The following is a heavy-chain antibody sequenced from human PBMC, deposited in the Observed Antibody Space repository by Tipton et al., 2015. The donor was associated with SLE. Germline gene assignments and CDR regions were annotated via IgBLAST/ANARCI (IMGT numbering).Heavy chain of an antibody. CDR1: GFTFSSYA. CDR2: ISSSSTYI. V-gene: IGHV3-21*01. D-gene: IGHD6-19*01. Sequence: SGFTFSSYAMSWVRQAPGKGLEWVSSISSSSTYIYYADSVKGRFTISRDNAKNSLYLQMNSLRAEDTAVYYCAKSSSGWDYYFDYWGQGTLVTVSS. CDR3: AKSSSGWDYYFDY. J-gene: IGHJ4*02.